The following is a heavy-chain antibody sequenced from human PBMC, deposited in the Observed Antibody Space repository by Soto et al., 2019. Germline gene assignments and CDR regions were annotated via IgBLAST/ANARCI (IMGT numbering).Heavy chain of an antibody. CDR2: ISGSGSDT. Sequence: GGSLGLSCAASGFTFSTYAMNWVRQAPGKGLEWVSAISGSGSDTYHTDSVKGRFTISRDNSISTLYLQMNSLRTEDTAVYYCAHPRGYGVFDAYDFWGQGAMVTVSS. J-gene: IGHJ3*01. CDR3: AHPRGYGVFDAYDF. V-gene: IGHV3-23*01. CDR1: GFTFSTYA. D-gene: IGHD4-17*01.